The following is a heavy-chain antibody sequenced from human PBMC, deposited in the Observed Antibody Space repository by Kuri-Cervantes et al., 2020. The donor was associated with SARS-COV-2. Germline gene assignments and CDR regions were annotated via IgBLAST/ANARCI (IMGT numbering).Heavy chain of an antibody. CDR3: AKFTSFSSWWFDP. V-gene: IGHV3-23*01. CDR1: GFTFSSYA. CDR2: ISGSGGST. D-gene: IGHD2-2*01. Sequence: FPASGFTFSSYAMSWVRQAPGKGLEWVSAISGSGGSTYYADSVKGRFTISRDNSKNTLYLQMNSLRAEDTAVYYCAKFTSFSSWWFDPWSQGNLVTVSS. J-gene: IGHJ5*02.